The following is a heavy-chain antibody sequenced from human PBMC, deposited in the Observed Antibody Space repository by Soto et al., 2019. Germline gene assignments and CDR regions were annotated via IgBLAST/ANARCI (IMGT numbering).Heavy chain of an antibody. D-gene: IGHD3-22*01. CDR3: ANYRVSNYYDSSGYYYGGFDP. J-gene: IGHJ5*02. V-gene: IGHV3-23*01. CDR1: GFTFSSYA. Sequence: GGSLRLSCAASGFTFSSYAMSWVRQAPGKGLEWVSAISGSGGSTYYADSVKGRFTISRDNSKNTLYLQMNSLRAEDTAVYYCANYRVSNYYDSSGYYYGGFDPWGQGTLVTVSS. CDR2: ISGSGGST.